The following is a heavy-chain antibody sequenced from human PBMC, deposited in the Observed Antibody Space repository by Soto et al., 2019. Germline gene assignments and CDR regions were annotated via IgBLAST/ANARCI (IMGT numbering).Heavy chain of an antibody. CDR3: ARVSSDYSNYFSYFDY. J-gene: IGHJ4*02. D-gene: IGHD4-4*01. V-gene: IGHV3-48*02. CDR1: GFTFSSYS. CDR2: ISSSSTI. Sequence: GGSLRLSCAASGFTFSSYSMNWVRQAPGKGLEWVSYISSSSTIYFADSVKGRFTISRDNAKNSLYLQMNSLRDEDTAVYYCARVSSDYSNYFSYFDYWGQGTLVTVSS.